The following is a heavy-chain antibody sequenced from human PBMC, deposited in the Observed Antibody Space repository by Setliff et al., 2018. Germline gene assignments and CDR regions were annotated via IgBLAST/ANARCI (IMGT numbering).Heavy chain of an antibody. V-gene: IGHV1-46*01. J-gene: IGHJ3*01. D-gene: IGHD3-16*01. Sequence: ASVKVSCKASGHTFTSYFMQWVRQAPGQGLEWMGMINPSGGYTIYAQKFQGWVSMTRDTSITTAYMELSRLTSDDMAVYFCARSDHLVVDGFDVWGQGTMVTVSS. CDR3: ARSDHLVVDGFDV. CDR2: INPSGGYT. CDR1: GHTFTSYF.